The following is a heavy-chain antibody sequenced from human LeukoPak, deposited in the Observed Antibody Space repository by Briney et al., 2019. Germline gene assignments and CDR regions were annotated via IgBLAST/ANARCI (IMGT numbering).Heavy chain of an antibody. CDR1: GFTFSSYS. J-gene: IGHJ4*02. V-gene: IGHV3-23*01. CDR3: AKDRAGYSYGTFEA. Sequence: GGSLRLSCAASGFTFSSYSMNWVRQAPGKGLEWVSSITNTGATTYYADSVKGRFTISRDNSKTTLYSQMNSLRVEDTAIYYCAKDRAGYSYGTFEAWGQGALVTVSS. D-gene: IGHD5-18*01. CDR2: ITNTGATT.